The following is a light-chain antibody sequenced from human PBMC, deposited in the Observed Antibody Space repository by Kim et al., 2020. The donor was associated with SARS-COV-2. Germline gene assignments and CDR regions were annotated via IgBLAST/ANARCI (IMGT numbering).Light chain of an antibody. Sequence: EIVMTQSPATLSVSPGERTTLSCRASQSISGNLAWYQQKPGQAPRLLIYSRSTRATGIPARFSGSGSGTEFTLTISSLQSEDFALYYCQQYNDWLATFGGGTKVDIK. J-gene: IGKJ4*01. CDR2: SRS. CDR1: QSISGN. V-gene: IGKV3-15*01. CDR3: QQYNDWLAT.